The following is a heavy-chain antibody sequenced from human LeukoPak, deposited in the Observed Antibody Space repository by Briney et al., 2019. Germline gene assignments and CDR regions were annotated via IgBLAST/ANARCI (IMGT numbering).Heavy chain of an antibody. Sequence: GGSLRLSCAASGFSFSVYWMRWVRQAPGKGPVWVSRIKTDGSITDYADSVKGRFTIFRDNAKNTLYLQMNSLRAEDTAVYYCASELAHCVGDCLKNWGQGTLVTVSS. J-gene: IGHJ4*02. V-gene: IGHV3-74*01. CDR1: GFSFSVYW. CDR3: ASELAHCVGDCLKN. D-gene: IGHD2-21*02. CDR2: IKTDGSIT.